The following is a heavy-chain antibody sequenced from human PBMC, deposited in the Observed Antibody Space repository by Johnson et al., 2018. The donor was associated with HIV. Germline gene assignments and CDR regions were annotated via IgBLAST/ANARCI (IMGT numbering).Heavy chain of an antibody. CDR1: GFTVSSNY. D-gene: IGHD7-27*01. V-gene: IGHV3-66*02. J-gene: IGHJ3*02. Sequence: MQLVESGGGLVQPGGSLRLSCAASGFTVSSNYMSWVRQAPGKGLEWVSVIYSGASTYYTDSVKGRFTISRDNSKNTLYLQMNSLRAEDTDVYYSARAIGNWDAFDIWGQGTMVTVSS. CDR3: ARAIGNWDAFDI. CDR2: IYSGAST.